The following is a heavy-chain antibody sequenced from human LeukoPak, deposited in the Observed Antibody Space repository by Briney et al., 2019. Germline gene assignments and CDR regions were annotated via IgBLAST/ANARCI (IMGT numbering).Heavy chain of an antibody. CDR1: GFTFSSYS. J-gene: IGHJ3*02. D-gene: IGHD6-13*01. CDR3: ARSFDSSSLYMGDAFDI. Sequence: GGSLRLSCAASGFTFSSYSMNWVRQAPGKGLEWVSSISSSSSYIYYADSVKGRFTISRDNAKNSLYLQMNSLRAEDTAVYYCARSFDSSSLYMGDAFDIWGQGTMVTVSS. V-gene: IGHV3-21*01. CDR2: ISSSSSYI.